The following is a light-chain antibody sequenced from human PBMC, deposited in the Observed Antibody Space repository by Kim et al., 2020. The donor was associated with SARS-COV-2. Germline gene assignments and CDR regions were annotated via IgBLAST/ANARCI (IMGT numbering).Light chain of an antibody. CDR3: QQHNNSPLT. V-gene: IGKV3-11*01. CDR2: DAS. J-gene: IGKJ4*01. CDR1: QSVSSY. Sequence: EIVLTQSPATLSLSPGERATLSCRASQSVSSYLAWYQQKPGQAPRFLIYDASNRATGIPARFSGSGSGTDVTLTISSLEPEDFAVYYCQQHNNSPLTFGGGTKVDIK.